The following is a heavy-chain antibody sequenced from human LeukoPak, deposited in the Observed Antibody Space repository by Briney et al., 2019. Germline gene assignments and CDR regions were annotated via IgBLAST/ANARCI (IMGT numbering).Heavy chain of an antibody. J-gene: IGHJ4*02. D-gene: IGHD6-19*01. CDR1: GFIFGDYG. CDR2: ISYDGSNK. V-gene: IGHV3-30*18. Sequence: GGSLRLSCEVSGFIFGDYGMHWVRQAPGKGLEWVAVISYDGSNKYYADSVKGRFTISRDNSKNTLYLQMNSLRAEDTAVYYCAKDKYSSGWWAMDYWGQGTLVTVSS. CDR3: AKDKYSSGWWAMDY.